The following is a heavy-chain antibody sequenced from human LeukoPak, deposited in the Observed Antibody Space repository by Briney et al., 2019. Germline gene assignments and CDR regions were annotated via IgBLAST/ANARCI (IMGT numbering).Heavy chain of an antibody. CDR3: ARKSV. V-gene: IGHV4-34*01. CDR2: INHSGST. J-gene: IGHJ4*02. Sequence: GSLRLSCAASGFTFSSYSMNWVRQPPGKGLEWIGEINHSGSTNYNPSLKSRVTISVDTSKNQFSLKLSSVTAADTAVYYCARKSVWGQGTLVTVSS. CDR1: GFTFSSYS.